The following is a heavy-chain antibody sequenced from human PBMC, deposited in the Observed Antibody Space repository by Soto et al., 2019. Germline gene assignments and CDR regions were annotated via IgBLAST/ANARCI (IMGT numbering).Heavy chain of an antibody. D-gene: IGHD1-7*01. Sequence: PSETLSLTCTVSGGSISSGGYYWSWIRQHPGKGLEWIGYIYYSGSTYYNPSLKSRVTISVDTSKNQFSLKLSSVTAADTAVYYCARDSTITGTTSFPWGQGTLVTVSS. J-gene: IGHJ5*02. V-gene: IGHV4-31*03. CDR1: GGSISSGGYY. CDR3: ARDSTITGTTSFP. CDR2: IYYSGST.